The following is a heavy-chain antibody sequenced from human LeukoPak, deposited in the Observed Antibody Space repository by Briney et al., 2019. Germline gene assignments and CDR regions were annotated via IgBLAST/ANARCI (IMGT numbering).Heavy chain of an antibody. CDR2: ISYDGSTK. D-gene: IGHD3-10*01. J-gene: IGHJ4*02. V-gene: IGHV3-30*18. CDR1: GFTFSSSG. Sequence: GGSLRLSCAASGFTFSSSGMHWVRQAPGKGLEWVALISYDGSTKYYADSVKGRVTISRDNSKNTLYLQMNSLRAEDTAVYYCAKSVVLVRGVIPDKGQSGFDYWGQGTLVTVSS. CDR3: AKSVVLVRGVIPDKGQSGFDY.